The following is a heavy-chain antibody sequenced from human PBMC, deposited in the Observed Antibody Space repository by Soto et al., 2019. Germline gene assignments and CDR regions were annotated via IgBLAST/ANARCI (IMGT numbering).Heavy chain of an antibody. D-gene: IGHD6-6*01. CDR2: IFHSGIS. CDR1: GGSITTVGYS. Sequence: TLSLTCAVSGGSITTVGYSWSWIRQPPGKGLEWIGYIFHSGISYSNPSLKGRVTMSVDGSKNRFSLRLSSVTAADTAVYYCASRISARTYYFDYWGQGTLVTVSS. J-gene: IGHJ4*02. V-gene: IGHV4-30-2*01. CDR3: ASRISARTYYFDY.